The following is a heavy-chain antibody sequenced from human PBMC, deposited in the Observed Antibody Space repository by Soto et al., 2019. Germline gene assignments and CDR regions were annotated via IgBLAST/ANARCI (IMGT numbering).Heavy chain of an antibody. CDR1: GGTFSSYA. V-gene: IGHV1-69*12. Sequence: QVQLVQSEAEVKKPGSSVKVSCKASGGTFSSYAISWVRQAPGQGLEWMGGIIPIFGTANYAQKFQGRVTITADEATSTAYMEQSGLRSEDTAVYYCARHVPAAGYYYGMDVWGQGTTVTVSS. CDR3: ARHVPAAGYYYGMDV. J-gene: IGHJ6*02. D-gene: IGHD2-2*01. CDR2: IIPIFGTA.